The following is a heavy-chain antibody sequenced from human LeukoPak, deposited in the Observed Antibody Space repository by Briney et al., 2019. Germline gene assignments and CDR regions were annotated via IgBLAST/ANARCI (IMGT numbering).Heavy chain of an antibody. CDR1: GYTLTELS. Sequence: ASVKVSCKVSGYTLTELSMHWVRQAPGKGLEWMGGFDPEDGETIYAQKFQGRVTMTEDTSTDTAYMELSSLRSEDTAVYYCANPPPLLRYFDWLQGFDYWGQGTPVTVSS. V-gene: IGHV1-24*01. CDR2: FDPEDGET. J-gene: IGHJ4*02. CDR3: ANPPPLLRYFDWLQGFDY. D-gene: IGHD3-9*01.